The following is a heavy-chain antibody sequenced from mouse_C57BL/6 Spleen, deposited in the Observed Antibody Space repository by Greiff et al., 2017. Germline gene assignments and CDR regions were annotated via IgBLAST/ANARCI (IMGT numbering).Heavy chain of an antibody. V-gene: IGHV1-54*01. CDR1: GYAFTNYL. CDR3: GRERGDYDGAWFAY. J-gene: IGHJ3*01. Sequence: QVQLQQSGAELVRPGTSVKVSCKASGYAFTNYLIEWVKQRPGQGLEWIGVINPGSGGTNYNEKFKGKATLTADKSSSTAYMQRSSLTSEDSAVYFCGRERGDYDGAWFAYWGQGTLVTVSA. D-gene: IGHD1-1*01. CDR2: INPGSGGT.